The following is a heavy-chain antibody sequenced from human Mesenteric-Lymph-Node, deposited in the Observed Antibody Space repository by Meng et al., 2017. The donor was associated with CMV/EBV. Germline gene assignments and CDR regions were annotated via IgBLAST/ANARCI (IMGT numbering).Heavy chain of an antibody. D-gene: IGHD3-22*01. J-gene: IGHJ4*02. V-gene: IGHV1-2*02. CDR1: GYNFIGHY. Sequence: ASVKVSCKASGYNFIGHYLHWVRQAPGQGLEWVGWINPKTGGTRYAQKFQGRVTMTRDTSISTAFMEFRSLRSDDTAVYYCARDEVEDFDDSSGPFDYWGQGTLVTVSS. CDR2: INPKTGGT. CDR3: ARDEVEDFDDSSGPFDY.